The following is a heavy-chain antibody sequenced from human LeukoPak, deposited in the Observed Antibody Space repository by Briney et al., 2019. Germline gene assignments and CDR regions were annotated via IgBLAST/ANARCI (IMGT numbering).Heavy chain of an antibody. Sequence: SETLSLTCAVYGGSFSGYYWSWIRQPPGKGLEWIGEINHSGSTNYNPSLKSRVTISVDTSKNQFSLKLSSVTAADTAVYYCARVRGYSYGYQFFDYRGQGTLVTVSS. J-gene: IGHJ4*02. CDR2: INHSGST. CDR3: ARVRGYSYGYQFFDY. CDR1: GGSFSGYY. D-gene: IGHD5-18*01. V-gene: IGHV4-34*01.